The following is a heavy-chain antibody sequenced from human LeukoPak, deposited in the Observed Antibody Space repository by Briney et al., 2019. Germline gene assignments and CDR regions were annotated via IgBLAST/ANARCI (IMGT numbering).Heavy chain of an antibody. Sequence: ASVKVPCKASGYTFTSYGISWVRQAPGQGLEWMGWISAYNGNTNYAQKLQGRVTMTTDTSTSTAYMELRSLRSDDTAVYYCARRYEVVVVPAATDYYYYMDVWGKGTTVTVSS. CDR3: ARRYEVVVVPAATDYYYYMDV. CDR2: ISAYNGNT. D-gene: IGHD2-2*01. J-gene: IGHJ6*03. V-gene: IGHV1-18*01. CDR1: GYTFTSYG.